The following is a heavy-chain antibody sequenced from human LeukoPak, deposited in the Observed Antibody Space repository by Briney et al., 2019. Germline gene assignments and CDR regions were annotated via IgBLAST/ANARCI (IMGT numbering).Heavy chain of an antibody. J-gene: IGHJ6*03. CDR2: INHSGST. Sequence: PSETLSLTCAVYGGSFSGYYWSWIRQPPGKGLEWIGEINHSGSTNYNPSLKSRVTISVDTSKNQFFLKLSSVTAADTAVYYCAREMYYYDSSGYYTNYYYMDVWGKGTTVTVSS. CDR3: AREMYYYDSSGYYTNYYYMDV. CDR1: GGSFSGYY. V-gene: IGHV4-34*01. D-gene: IGHD3-22*01.